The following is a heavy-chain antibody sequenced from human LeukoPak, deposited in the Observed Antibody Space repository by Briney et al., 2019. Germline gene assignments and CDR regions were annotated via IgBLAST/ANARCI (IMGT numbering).Heavy chain of an antibody. D-gene: IGHD3-22*01. Sequence: GGSLRLSCVASGFTFSHYSMNWVRQAPGQGLEWVSTISDDGSGTYYADSVKGRFTISRDNSKNTLFLQINSLRAEDSAVYYCATDRERDPSVYYLVGGQGTLITVSS. J-gene: IGHJ4*02. CDR3: ATDRERDPSVYYLV. CDR1: GFTFSHYS. CDR2: ISDDGSGT. V-gene: IGHV3-23*01.